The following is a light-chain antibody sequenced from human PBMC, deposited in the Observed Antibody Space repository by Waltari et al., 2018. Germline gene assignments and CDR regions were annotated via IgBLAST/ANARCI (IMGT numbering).Light chain of an antibody. CDR2: EVG. CDR3: CSFSTTDTVV. CDR1: SSDVAGFEC. V-gene: IGLV2-14*01. Sequence: QSALTQPDSVSGSPGQTTTISCTGTSSDVAGFECVSWYQHHPGQAPKLILYEVGNRPSGVSPRFSGSKSGNTASLTISGLQAEDEAKYFCCSFSTTDTVVFGGGTTVTVL. J-gene: IGLJ3*02.